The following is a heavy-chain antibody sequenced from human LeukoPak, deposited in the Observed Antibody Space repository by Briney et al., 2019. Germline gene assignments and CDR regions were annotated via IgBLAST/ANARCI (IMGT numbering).Heavy chain of an antibody. CDR3: AAPSQDYGDYSY. D-gene: IGHD4-17*01. J-gene: IGHJ4*02. Sequence: SVKVSCKASGFTFTSSAVQWVRQARGQRLEWIGRIVVGSGNTNYAQKFQERVTITRDMSTSTAYMELSSLRSEDTAVYYCAAPSQDYGDYSYWGQGTLVTVSS. V-gene: IGHV1-58*01. CDR2: IVVGSGNT. CDR1: GFTFTSSA.